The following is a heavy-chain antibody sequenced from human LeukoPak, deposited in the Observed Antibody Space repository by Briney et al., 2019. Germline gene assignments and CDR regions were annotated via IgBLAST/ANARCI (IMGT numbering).Heavy chain of an antibody. CDR2: IRYDGSNK. J-gene: IGHJ4*02. CDR1: GFTFSSYG. CDR3: AKNGHDSSGYYYELYYFDY. V-gene: IGHV3-30*02. Sequence: GGSLRLSCAASGFTFSSYGMHWVRQAPGKGLEWVAFIRYDGSNKYYADSVKGRFTISRDNSKNTLYLQMNSLRAEDTAVYYCAKNGHDSSGYYYELYYFDYWGQGTLVTVSS. D-gene: IGHD3-22*01.